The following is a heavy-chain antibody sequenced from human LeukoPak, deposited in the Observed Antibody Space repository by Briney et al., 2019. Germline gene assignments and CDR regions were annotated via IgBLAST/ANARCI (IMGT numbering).Heavy chain of an antibody. CDR2: INHSGST. V-gene: IGHV4-34*01. Sequence: SETLSLTCAVYGVSFSGYYWSWIRQPPGKGLEWIGEINHSGSTNYNPSLKSRITISVDTSKNQFSLKLSSVTAADTAVYYCARAKKRIAAAGSPPDYWGQGTLVTVSS. J-gene: IGHJ4*02. CDR3: ARAKKRIAAAGSPPDY. CDR1: GVSFSGYY. D-gene: IGHD6-13*01.